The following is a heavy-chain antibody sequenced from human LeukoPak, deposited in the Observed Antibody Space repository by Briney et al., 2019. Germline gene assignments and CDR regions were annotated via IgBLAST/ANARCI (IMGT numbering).Heavy chain of an antibody. Sequence: GGSLRLSCAASGFTFSSYGMHWVRQAPGKGLEWVAVISYDGSNKYYADSVKGRFTISRDNSKNTLYLQMNSLRAEDTAVYYCARDHEYYDILTGLDYWGQGTLVTVSS. D-gene: IGHD3-9*01. V-gene: IGHV3-30*19. CDR3: ARDHEYYDILTGLDY. CDR2: ISYDGSNK. CDR1: GFTFSSYG. J-gene: IGHJ4*02.